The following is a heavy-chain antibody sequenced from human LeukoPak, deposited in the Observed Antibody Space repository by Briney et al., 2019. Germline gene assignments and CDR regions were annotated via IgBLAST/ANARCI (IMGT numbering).Heavy chain of an antibody. J-gene: IGHJ5*02. V-gene: IGHV1-2*06. Sequence: ASVKVSCKASGYTFTGYYMHWVRQAPGQGLEWMGRINPNSGGTNYAQKFQGRVTMTRDTSISTAYMELSRLRSDDTAVYYCARDCGGDCPNXFDPWGQGTLVTVSS. CDR3: ARDCGGDCPNXFDP. D-gene: IGHD2-21*02. CDR2: INPNSGGT. CDR1: GYTFTGYY.